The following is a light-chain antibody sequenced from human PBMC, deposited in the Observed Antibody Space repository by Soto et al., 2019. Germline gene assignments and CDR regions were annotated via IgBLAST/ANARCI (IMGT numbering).Light chain of an antibody. Sequence: QSVLTQSPSASVTPGQRVTISCTVSSSNIXPGXDVHWYQXLPGKVPKLLISGAINRPSGVPDRFSGSTSGTSASLAITGLQAEDDGDYYCQSYDTSLGGSYVFGTGTKVTV. CDR2: GAI. CDR3: QSYDTSLGGSYV. J-gene: IGLJ1*01. V-gene: IGLV1-40*01. CDR1: SSNIXPGXD.